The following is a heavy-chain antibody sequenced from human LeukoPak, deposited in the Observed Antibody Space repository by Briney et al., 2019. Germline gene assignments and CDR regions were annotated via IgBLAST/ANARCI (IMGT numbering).Heavy chain of an antibody. CDR3: AMSIAVAANWFDP. CDR1: GGSISSGSYY. V-gene: IGHV4-61*02. D-gene: IGHD6-19*01. CDR2: IYTSGST. Sequence: SQTLSLTCTVSGGSISSGSYYWSWIRQPAGTGLEWIGRIYTSGSTNYNPSLKSRVTMSVDTSKNQFSLKLSSVTAADTAVYYCAMSIAVAANWFDPWGQGTLVTVSS. J-gene: IGHJ5*02.